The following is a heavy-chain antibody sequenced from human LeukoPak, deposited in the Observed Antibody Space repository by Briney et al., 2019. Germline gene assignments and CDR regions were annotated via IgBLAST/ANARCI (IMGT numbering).Heavy chain of an antibody. CDR3: AKSGAGRYDY. CDR1: GFTFSNSA. J-gene: IGHJ4*02. Sequence: PGESLRLSCVGSGFTFSNSAMNWVRQAPGKGLELVSSFSGSGTSTYYADSVKGRFTISRDNSKNTLFLQMNSLRADGTAVYYCAKSGAGRYDYWGQGTLVTVSS. D-gene: IGHD5-12*01. V-gene: IGHV3-23*01. CDR2: FSGSGTST.